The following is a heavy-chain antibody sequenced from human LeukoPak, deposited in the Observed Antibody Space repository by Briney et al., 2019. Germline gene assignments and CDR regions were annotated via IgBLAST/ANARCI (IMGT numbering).Heavy chain of an antibody. CDR1: GGSISSSNYY. CDR3: ARDRLYAIPGWFDP. V-gene: IGHV4-39*07. D-gene: IGHD2-8*01. CDR2: IYYSGST. Sequence: SETLSLTCTVSGGSISSSNYYWGWIRQPPGKGLEWIGSIYYSGSTYYNPSLKSRVTISVNTSKNQFSLKLSSVTAADTAVYYCARDRLYAIPGWFDPWGQGTLVTVSS. J-gene: IGHJ5*02.